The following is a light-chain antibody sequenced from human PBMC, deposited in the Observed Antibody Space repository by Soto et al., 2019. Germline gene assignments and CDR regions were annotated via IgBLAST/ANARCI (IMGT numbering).Light chain of an antibody. Sequence: EIVLTQSPGTLSLSPGERATLSCRASQSVSRNYLAWYQQKPGQAPRLLIYGASSRATGIPDRFSGSGSGTDFTLTISRLEPEDFVVYCCQQYGSSPPLTCGGGTKVEIK. V-gene: IGKV3-20*01. CDR3: QQYGSSPPLT. J-gene: IGKJ4*01. CDR1: QSVSRNY. CDR2: GAS.